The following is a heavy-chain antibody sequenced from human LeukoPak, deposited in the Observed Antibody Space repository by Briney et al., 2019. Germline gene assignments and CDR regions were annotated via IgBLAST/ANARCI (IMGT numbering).Heavy chain of an antibody. D-gene: IGHD3-22*01. V-gene: IGHV3-23*01. CDR1: GFIFGTYA. Sequence: GGSLRLTCAASGFIFGTYAMHWVRQAPGKGLEWVSGISGSGDNTYYADSVKGRFTISRDNSKDTLYVQVNSLGTEDTAAYYCAKGSYYDSSGSFYFDYWGQGTLVTVSS. J-gene: IGHJ4*02. CDR3: AKGSYYDSSGSFYFDY. CDR2: ISGSGDNT.